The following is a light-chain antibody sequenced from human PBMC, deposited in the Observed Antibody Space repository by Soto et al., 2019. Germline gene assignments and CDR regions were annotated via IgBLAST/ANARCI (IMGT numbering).Light chain of an antibody. V-gene: IGLV1-44*01. J-gene: IGLJ2*01. CDR3: AAWDDSLNGVV. Sequence: QSALTQPPSVSGSPGQSVTISCTGTSSDVGSYNRLSWYQQPPGTAPKLLIYSNNQRPSGVPDRFSGSKSGTSASLAISGLQSEDEADYYCAAWDDSLNGVVFGGGTKVTVL. CDR2: SNN. CDR1: SSDVGSYNR.